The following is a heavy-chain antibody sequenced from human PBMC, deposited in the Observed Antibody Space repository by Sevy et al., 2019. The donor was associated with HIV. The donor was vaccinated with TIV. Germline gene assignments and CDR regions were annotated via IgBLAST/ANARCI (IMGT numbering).Heavy chain of an antibody. Sequence: SETLSLTCTVSGGSISSSSYYWGWIRQPPGKGLEWIGSIYYSGSTYYNPSLKSRVTISVDTSKNQFSLKLSSVTAADTAVYYCARLDSSSFRGSSRRWYFDLWGRGTLVNVSS. CDR3: ARLDSSSFRGSSRRWYFDL. V-gene: IGHV4-39*01. J-gene: IGHJ2*01. D-gene: IGHD6-6*01. CDR2: IYYSGST. CDR1: GGSISSSSYY.